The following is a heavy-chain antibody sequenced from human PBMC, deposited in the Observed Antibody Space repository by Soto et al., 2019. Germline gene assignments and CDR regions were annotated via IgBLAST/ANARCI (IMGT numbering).Heavy chain of an antibody. CDR1: GGSISGHY. CDR2: INHSGRT. Sequence: QVQLQQWGAGLLKPSETLSLTCAVYGGSISGHYWNWIRQPPGKGLEWIGEINHSGRTNYNPSLKSRVTISVDTSKNQFSLNLVSVTAAATAVYYCARGNIAAALVYWGQGTLVTVSS. CDR3: ARGNIAAALVY. V-gene: IGHV4-34*01. D-gene: IGHD6-13*01. J-gene: IGHJ4*02.